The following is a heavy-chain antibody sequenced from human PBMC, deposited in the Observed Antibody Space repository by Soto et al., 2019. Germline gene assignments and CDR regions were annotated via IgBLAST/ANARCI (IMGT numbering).Heavy chain of an antibody. CDR2: VTSGDDSG. V-gene: IGHV3-23*01. CDR3: AKAGYGALIRK. J-gene: IGHJ4*02. CDR1: GFTFSNYD. D-gene: IGHD3-9*01. Sequence: EVQLLEAGGGLVQPGVSLKLSCAASGFTFSNYDMNWVRQAPGKGLEWVSTVTSGDDSGYYADSVKGRFTISGDNSKNTVYLQMVSLRGDETAVYYCAKAGYGALIRKWGEGGLVTV.